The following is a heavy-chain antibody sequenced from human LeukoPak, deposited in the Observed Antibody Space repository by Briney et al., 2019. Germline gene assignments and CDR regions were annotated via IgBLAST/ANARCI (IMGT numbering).Heavy chain of an antibody. D-gene: IGHD2-2*01. Sequence: GGSLRLSCAASGFTFSDYYMSWIRQAPGKGLEWVSYISSSGSTIYYADSVKGRFTISRDNAENSLYLQMNSLRAEDTAVYYCARDPGYCSSTSCYDSFDYWGQGTLVTVSS. CDR2: ISSSGSTI. CDR3: ARDPGYCSSTSCYDSFDY. V-gene: IGHV3-11*01. CDR1: GFTFSDYY. J-gene: IGHJ4*02.